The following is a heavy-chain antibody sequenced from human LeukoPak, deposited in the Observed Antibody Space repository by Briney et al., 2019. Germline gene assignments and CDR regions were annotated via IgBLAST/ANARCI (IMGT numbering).Heavy chain of an antibody. CDR1: GFTFSSYG. D-gene: IGHD5-12*01. CDR3: ARDVGKSGYGDY. CDR2: ISSSGDTI. V-gene: IGHV3-48*03. Sequence: GGSLRLSCAASGFTFSSYGMNWVRQAPGRGPQWVSYISSSGDTIYYADSVKGRFTTSRDNAKNSLYLQMNSLRAEDTAIYYCARDVGKSGYGDYWGQGTLVTVSS. J-gene: IGHJ4*02.